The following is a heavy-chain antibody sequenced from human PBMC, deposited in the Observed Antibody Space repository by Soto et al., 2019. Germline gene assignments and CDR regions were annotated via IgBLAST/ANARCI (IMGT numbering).Heavy chain of an antibody. D-gene: IGHD3-22*01. CDR3: ARVRIYSSDCRVDY. J-gene: IGHJ4*02. Sequence: VQLMQSGVEVKKPGASVKVSCKTSGYIFSNHGITWVRQAPGQGLEWMGWISAYNGNTDYAQKFQDRVTVTADTSKKIAYMELRSLRSDDTAMYYCARVRIYSSDCRVDYWGQGTLVTVSS. V-gene: IGHV1-18*01. CDR1: GYIFSNHG. CDR2: ISAYNGNT.